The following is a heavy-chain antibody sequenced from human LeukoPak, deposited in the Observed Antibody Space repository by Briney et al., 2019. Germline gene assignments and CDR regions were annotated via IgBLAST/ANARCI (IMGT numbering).Heavy chain of an antibody. CDR3: ARGPYSYDSSGAFDI. CDR2: ISSSGST. V-gene: IGHV4-61*02. Sequence: PSETLSLTCTVSGYSISSGDYYWSWIRQPAGKGLEWIGRISSSGSTNYNPSLKSRVTISVDTSKNQFSLKLSSVTAADTAVYFCARGPYSYDSSGAFDIWGQGTMVTVSS. CDR1: GYSISSGDYY. D-gene: IGHD3-22*01. J-gene: IGHJ3*02.